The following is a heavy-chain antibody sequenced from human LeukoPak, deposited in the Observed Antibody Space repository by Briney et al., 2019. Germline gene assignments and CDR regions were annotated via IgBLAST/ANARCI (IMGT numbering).Heavy chain of an antibody. CDR1: GFTFSSYA. CDR3: AKDRYYYDSSGYYYLLDY. J-gene: IGHJ4*02. Sequence: GGSLRLSCAASGFTFSSYAMSWVRQAPGKGLEWVSAISGSGGSTYYADSVKGRFTISRDNSKNTLYLQMNSLRAEDTAVYYCAKDRYYYDSSGYYYLLDYWGQGTLVTVSS. CDR2: ISGSGGST. V-gene: IGHV3-23*01. D-gene: IGHD3-22*01.